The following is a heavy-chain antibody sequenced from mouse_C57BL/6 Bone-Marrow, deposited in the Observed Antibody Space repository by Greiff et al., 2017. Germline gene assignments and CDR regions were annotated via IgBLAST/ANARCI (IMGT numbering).Heavy chain of an antibody. CDR2: ISDGGSYT. D-gene: IGHD4-1*01. CDR3: AGTGHYFDY. Sequence: DVQLVESGGGLVKPGGSLKLSCAASGFTFSSYAMSWVRQTPEKRLEWVATISDGGSYTYYPDNVKGRFTISRDNAKNNLYLQMSHLKSEDTAMHYCAGTGHYFDYWGQGTTLTVTS. CDR1: GFTFSSYA. J-gene: IGHJ2*01. V-gene: IGHV5-4*01.